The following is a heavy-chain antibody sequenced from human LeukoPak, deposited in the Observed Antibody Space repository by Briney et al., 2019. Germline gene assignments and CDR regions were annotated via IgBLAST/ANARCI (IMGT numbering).Heavy chain of an antibody. V-gene: IGHV3-20*04. CDR1: GFAFVNDG. CDR3: ARVYSRRSMHGFDI. D-gene: IGHD6-13*01. J-gene: IGHJ3*02. Sequence: GSLRLSCAASGFAFVNDGMSSVREAPGKGLEWVSGINWNGGSTGYADSVKGRFTISRDNAKNSLYLQMNSLRAEDTALYYCARVYSRRSMHGFDIWGQGTMVTVSS. CDR2: INWNGGST.